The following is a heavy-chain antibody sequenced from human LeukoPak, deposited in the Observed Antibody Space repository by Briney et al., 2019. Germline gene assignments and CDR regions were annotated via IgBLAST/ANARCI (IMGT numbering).Heavy chain of an antibody. J-gene: IGHJ5*02. Sequence: SETLSVTCTVSGGSTSSGTYYWGWFRRPPGKGLEWIGSFYYGGSYSGSTFYNPSLKSRVTVSVDTSKNQFSLKVTSVTAADTAVYYCARRVGTWSVNWFDPWGQGTLVTVSS. D-gene: IGHD4-23*01. CDR2: FYYGGSYSGST. V-gene: IGHV4-39*01. CDR3: ARRVGTWSVNWFDP. CDR1: GGSTSSGTYY.